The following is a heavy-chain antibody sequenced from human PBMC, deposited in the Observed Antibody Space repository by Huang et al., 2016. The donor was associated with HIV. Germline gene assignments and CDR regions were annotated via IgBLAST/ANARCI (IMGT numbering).Heavy chain of an antibody. CDR1: GGSISSGGYY. D-gene: IGHD3-22*01. Sequence: QVQLQESGPGLVKPSQTLSLTCTVSGGSISSGGYYWSWIRQPPGTGLEWIGYIYYSGSTYYNPSLKSRVTISVDTSKNQFSLKLSSVTAADTAVYFCARDHDSSGFYSYWGQGTLVTVSS. J-gene: IGHJ4*02. CDR2: IYYSGST. CDR3: ARDHDSSGFYSY. V-gene: IGHV4-30-4*08.